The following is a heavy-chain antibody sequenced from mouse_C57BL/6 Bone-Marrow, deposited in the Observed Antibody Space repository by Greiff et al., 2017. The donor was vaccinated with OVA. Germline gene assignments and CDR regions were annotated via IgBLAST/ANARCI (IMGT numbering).Heavy chain of an antibody. D-gene: IGHD6-2*01. V-gene: IGHV6-6*01. CDR2: IRNKANNHAT. CDR1: GFTFSDAW. J-gene: IGHJ2*01. CDR3: TRREDSLYYFDY. Sequence: EVKLQESGGGLVQPGGSMKLSCAASGFTFSDAWMDWVRQSPEKGLEWVAEIRNKANNHATYYAESVKGRFTISRDDSKSSVYLQMNSLRAEDTGIYYCTRREDSLYYFDYWGQGTTLTVSS.